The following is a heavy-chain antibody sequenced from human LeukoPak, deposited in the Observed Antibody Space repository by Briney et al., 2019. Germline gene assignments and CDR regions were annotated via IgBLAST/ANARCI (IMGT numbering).Heavy chain of an antibody. Sequence: ASVKVSCKASGYTFTSYDINWVRQATGQGLEWMGWMNPNSGNTGYAQKFQGRVTMTRNTSISTAYMELSSLRSEDTAVYYCAGSYDILTGYDYWGQGTLVTVSS. D-gene: IGHD3-9*01. V-gene: IGHV1-8*01. J-gene: IGHJ4*02. CDR2: MNPNSGNT. CDR1: GYTFTSYD. CDR3: AGSYDILTGYDY.